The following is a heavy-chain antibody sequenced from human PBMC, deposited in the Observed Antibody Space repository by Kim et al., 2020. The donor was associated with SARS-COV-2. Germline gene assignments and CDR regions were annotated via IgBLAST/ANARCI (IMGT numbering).Heavy chain of an antibody. J-gene: IGHJ6*03. Sequence: PSLKSRVTISVDTSKNQFSLKLSSVTAADTAVYYCARHGNRDTVSYMDVWGKGTTVTVS. V-gene: IGHV4-39*01. D-gene: IGHD2-21*01. CDR3: ARHGNRDTVSYMDV.